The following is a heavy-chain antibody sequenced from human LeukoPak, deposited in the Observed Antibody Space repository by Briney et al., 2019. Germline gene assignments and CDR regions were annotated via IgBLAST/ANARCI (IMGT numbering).Heavy chain of an antibody. V-gene: IGHV3-74*01. CDR3: ARAPSEIGGYYPEYFRH. CDR2: KSDGST. D-gene: IGHD3-22*01. J-gene: IGHJ1*01. Sequence: GGSLRLSCAASGFTFSSYWMHWVRQAPGKRLVWVSRKSDGSTNYADSVKGRFTISRDNAKNTVSLQMNSLRAEDTGVYYCARAPSEIGGYYPEYFRHWGQGTLVTVSS. CDR1: GFTFSSYW.